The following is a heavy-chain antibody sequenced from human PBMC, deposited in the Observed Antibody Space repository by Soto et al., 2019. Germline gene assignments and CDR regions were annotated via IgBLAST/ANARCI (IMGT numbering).Heavy chain of an antibody. CDR1: GDSVSSNSAA. CDR3: ARDRDSSGWYYSYYYGMDV. J-gene: IGHJ6*02. CDR2: TYYRSKWYN. D-gene: IGHD6-19*01. Sequence: PSPTLSLTCAISGDSVSSNSAAWNWIRQSPSRGLEWLGRTYYRSKWYNDYAVSVKSRITINPDTSKNQFSLQLNSVTPEDTAVYYCARDRDSSGWYYSYYYGMDVWGQGTTVTVSS. V-gene: IGHV6-1*01.